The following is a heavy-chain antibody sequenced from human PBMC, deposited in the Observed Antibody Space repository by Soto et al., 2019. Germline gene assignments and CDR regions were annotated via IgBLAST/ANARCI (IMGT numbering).Heavy chain of an antibody. CDR1: GYTFSGHY. Sequence: QVQLVQSGAEVKKPGASVRVSCKASGYTFSGHYMHWIRQAPGQGPEWLGWINANSGDTDRAPKCQDRVTMTSDTSISTAYMELIRLRSDDTAVYYCARCGALDGTSPPFNLWGQGTLVTVSS. V-gene: IGHV1-2*02. CDR2: INANSGDT. J-gene: IGHJ4*02. D-gene: IGHD6-19*01. CDR3: ARCGALDGTSPPFNL.